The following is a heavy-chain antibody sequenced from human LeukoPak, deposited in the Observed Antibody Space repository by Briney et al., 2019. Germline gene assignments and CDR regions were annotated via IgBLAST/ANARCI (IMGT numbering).Heavy chain of an antibody. CDR3: ARVMEYYYYYMDV. CDR2: IWSDGSNK. V-gene: IGHV3-30*02. Sequence: AGGSLRFSCAASRFTFSSYDMHWVRQAPGKGLEWVAFIWSDGSNKYYADSVKGRFTISRDNSKNTLFLQMNSLRAEDTAVYYCARVMEYYYYYMDVWGKGTTVTVSS. J-gene: IGHJ6*03. D-gene: IGHD3-10*01. CDR1: RFTFSSYD.